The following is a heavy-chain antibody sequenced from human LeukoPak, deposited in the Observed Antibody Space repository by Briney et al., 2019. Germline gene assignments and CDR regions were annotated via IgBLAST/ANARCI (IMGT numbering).Heavy chain of an antibody. J-gene: IGHJ3*02. CDR2: INPSGGST. Sequence: ASVKVSCKASGYTFTSYYMHWVRRAPGQGLEWMGIINPSGGSTDYAQKFEGRVTMTRDTSTSTVYMELSSLRSEDTAVYYCARAVAANTHDAFDIWGQGTMVTVSS. D-gene: IGHD6-19*01. V-gene: IGHV1-46*01. CDR1: GYTFTSYY. CDR3: ARAVAANTHDAFDI.